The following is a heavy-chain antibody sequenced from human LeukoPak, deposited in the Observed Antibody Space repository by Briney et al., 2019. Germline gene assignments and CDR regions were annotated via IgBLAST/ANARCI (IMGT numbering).Heavy chain of an antibody. CDR1: GFTFSSYG. CDR2: ISCDGSNK. J-gene: IGHJ4*02. CDR3: AKDRRDGGYPYYFDY. Sequence: GRSLRLSCAASGFTFSSYGMHWVRQAPGKGLEWVAVISCDGSNKYYADSVKGRFTISRDNSKNTLYLQMNSLRAEDTAVYYCAKDRRDGGYPYYFDYWGQGTLVTVS. V-gene: IGHV3-30*18. D-gene: IGHD5-12*01.